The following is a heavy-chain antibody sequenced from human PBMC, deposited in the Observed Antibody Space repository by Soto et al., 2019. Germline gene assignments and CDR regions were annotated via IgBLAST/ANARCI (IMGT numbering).Heavy chain of an antibody. CDR2: IIPRSAKS. CDR3: AREGLVLVPATVNSDYYYYAMDV. V-gene: IGHV1-69*12. CDR1: GDTFSTYS. D-gene: IGHD2-2*01. J-gene: IGHJ6*02. Sequence: QVQLVQSGAEVKKPGSSVKVSCKASGDTFSTYSITWMRQAPGRGLEWVGGIIPRSAKSNYAQKFEGRVTITADESTSTAYMKLSSLISEDTADYYCAREGLVLVPATVNSDYYYYAMDVWGQGTTVTVSS.